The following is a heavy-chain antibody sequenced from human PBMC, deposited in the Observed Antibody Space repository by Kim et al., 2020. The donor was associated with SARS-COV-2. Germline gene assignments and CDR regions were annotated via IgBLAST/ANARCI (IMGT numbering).Heavy chain of an antibody. V-gene: IGHV3-21*01. CDR3: ARDDYDMLTGYYAYDY. D-gene: IGHD3-9*01. Sequence: SVKGRFTITRDNAKNSLYQKMNSLRAEDTAVYYCARDDYDMLTGYYAYDYWGQGTLVTVSS. J-gene: IGHJ4*02.